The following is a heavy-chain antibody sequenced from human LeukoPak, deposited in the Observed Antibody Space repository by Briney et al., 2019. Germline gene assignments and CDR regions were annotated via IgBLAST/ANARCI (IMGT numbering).Heavy chain of an antibody. CDR3: ANAQDYGDYVGP. V-gene: IGHV3-23*01. CDR2: ISGSGGST. J-gene: IGHJ4*02. D-gene: IGHD4-17*01. Sequence: PGGSLRLSCAASGFTFSSYAMSWVRQAPGKGLEWVSAISGSGGSTYYAESVKGRFTISRDNSKNTLYLQMNSLRAEDTAVYYWANAQDYGDYVGPWGQGTLVSVSS. CDR1: GFTFSSYA.